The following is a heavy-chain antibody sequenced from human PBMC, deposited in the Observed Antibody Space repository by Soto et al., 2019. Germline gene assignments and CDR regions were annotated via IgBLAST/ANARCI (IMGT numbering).Heavy chain of an antibody. Sequence: PGGSLRLSCAASGFTFTRYSMNWVRQAPGKGLEWVSSISSTTNYIYYGDSMKGRFTISRDNAKNSLYLEMNSLRAEDTAVYYCARESEDLTSNFDFWGQGTLVTVSS. V-gene: IGHV3-21*06. CDR3: ARESEDLTSNFDF. CDR2: ISSTTNYI. CDR1: GFTFTRYS. J-gene: IGHJ4*02.